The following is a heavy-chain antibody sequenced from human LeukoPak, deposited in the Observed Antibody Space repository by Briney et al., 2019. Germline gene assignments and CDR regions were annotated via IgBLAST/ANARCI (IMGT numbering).Heavy chain of an antibody. CDR3: ARSAGGIAARRSYMDV. CDR2: INHSGST. V-gene: IGHV4-34*01. J-gene: IGHJ6*03. CDR1: GGSFSGYY. D-gene: IGHD6-6*01. Sequence: PSETLSLTCAVYGGSFSGYYWSWIRQPPGKGLEWIGEINHSGSTNYNPSLKSRVTISVDTSKNQFSLKLSSVTAADTAVYYCARSAGGIAARRSYMDVWGKGTTVTVSS.